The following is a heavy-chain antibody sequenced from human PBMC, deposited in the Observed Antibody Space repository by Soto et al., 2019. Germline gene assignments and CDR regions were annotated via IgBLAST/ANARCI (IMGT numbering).Heavy chain of an antibody. Sequence: QLQLQESGPGLVKPSETLSLTCTVSGGSISSSSYYWGWIRQPPGKVLEWIGSIFYTGSTYHNPSLKMQVTRTVATSKNQFSLKLSSVTAADTAVYYCARQGRYYNDSSGYYVDYWGQGTLVTVSS. CDR2: IFYTGST. V-gene: IGHV4-39*01. D-gene: IGHD3-22*01. CDR3: ARQGRYYNDSSGYYVDY. J-gene: IGHJ4*02. CDR1: GGSISSSSYY.